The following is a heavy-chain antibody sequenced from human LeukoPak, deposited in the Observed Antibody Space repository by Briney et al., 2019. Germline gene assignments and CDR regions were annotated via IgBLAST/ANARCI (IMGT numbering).Heavy chain of an antibody. CDR1: GGSISSSPYY. V-gene: IGHV4-39*01. CDR3: AANSADYNTLGSSYKV. Sequence: SETLSLTCTVSGGSISSSPYYWGWIRQPPGKGLEWIGSIYYSGTTHYNPSLESRVTISVDTSKNQFSLKLNSVTAADTAVFYCAANSADYNTLGSSYKVWGQGTLVTVSS. CDR2: IYYSGTT. J-gene: IGHJ4*02. D-gene: IGHD3-10*01.